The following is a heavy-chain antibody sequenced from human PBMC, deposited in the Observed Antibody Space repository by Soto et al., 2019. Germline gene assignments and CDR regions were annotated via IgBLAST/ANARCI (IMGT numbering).Heavy chain of an antibody. Sequence: ASVKVSCKASGYTFTSYAMHWVRQAPGQRLEWMGWINAGNGNTKYSQKFQGRVTITRDTSASTAYMELSSLRSEDTAVYYCARSYGPPAIYYYYYYMDVWGKGTKVTVSS. CDR3: ARSYGPPAIYYYYYYMDV. CDR1: GYTFTSYA. CDR2: INAGNGNT. V-gene: IGHV1-3*01. J-gene: IGHJ6*03. D-gene: IGHD5-18*01.